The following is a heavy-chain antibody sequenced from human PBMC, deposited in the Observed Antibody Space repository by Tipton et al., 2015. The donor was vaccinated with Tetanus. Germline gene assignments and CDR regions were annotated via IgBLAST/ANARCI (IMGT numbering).Heavy chain of an antibody. V-gene: IGHV1-2*04. CDR2: INPNSGGT. Sequence: QMQLVQSGAEVKKPGASVKVSCKASGYTFTGYYMHWVRQAPGQGLERMGWINPNSGGTNYAQKFQGWVTMTRDTSISTAYMELSRLRSDDTAVYYCARAGHCGSTSCYLWFDPWGQGTLVTVSS. CDR3: ARAGHCGSTSCYLWFDP. D-gene: IGHD2-2*01. CDR1: GYTFTGYY. J-gene: IGHJ5*02.